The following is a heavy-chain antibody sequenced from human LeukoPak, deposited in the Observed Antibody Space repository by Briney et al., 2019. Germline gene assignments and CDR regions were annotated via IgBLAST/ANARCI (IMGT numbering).Heavy chain of an antibody. Sequence: RGESLKISCKASGYSFTNYWIGWVRQMPGKGLEWMGIIYPGDSDIKYNPSFQGQVTISADKSINTAYLQWRSLKASDSAMYYCARLLGDYGAQGPLVTVPS. CDR1: GYSFTNYW. V-gene: IGHV5-51*01. CDR3: ARLLGDY. D-gene: IGHD3-16*01. CDR2: IYPGDSDI. J-gene: IGHJ4*02.